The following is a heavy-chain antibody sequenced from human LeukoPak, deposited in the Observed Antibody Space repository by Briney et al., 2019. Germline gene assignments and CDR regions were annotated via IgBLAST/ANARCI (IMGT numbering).Heavy chain of an antibody. Sequence: PGGSLRLSCSASGFTFSSYAMHWVRQAPGKGLEYVSASSSNGGSTYYADSVKGRFTISRDNSKNTLYLQMSSLRAEDTAVYYCVKDRAGYCSGGSCQDLDYWGQGTLVTVSS. V-gene: IGHV3-64D*06. CDR3: VKDRAGYCSGGSCQDLDY. J-gene: IGHJ4*02. CDR2: SSSNGGST. CDR1: GFTFSSYA. D-gene: IGHD2-15*01.